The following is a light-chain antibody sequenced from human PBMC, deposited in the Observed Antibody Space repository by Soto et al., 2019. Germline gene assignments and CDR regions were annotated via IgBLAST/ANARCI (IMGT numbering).Light chain of an antibody. CDR2: EVN. CDR1: SSDVGGYDY. V-gene: IGLV2-14*01. Sequence: QSVLTQPASVSGYPGQSITISCTGTSSDVGGYDYVSWYQLHPGKAPKLMVFEVNNRPSGVSYRFSGSKSCNTASLTISGLQAEDEADYFCSSYSISTAYLFGTGTKVTVL. J-gene: IGLJ1*01. CDR3: SSYSISTAYL.